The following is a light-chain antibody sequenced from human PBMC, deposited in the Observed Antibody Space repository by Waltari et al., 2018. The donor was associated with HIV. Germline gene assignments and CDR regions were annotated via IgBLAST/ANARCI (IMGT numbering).Light chain of an antibody. CDR2: DVS. Sequence: QSALAQPASVSGSPGQSITISCTGPSSDLGGYNYSLWDQQYAGKAPKLMIYDVSNRPSGVSNRFSGSKSGNTASLTISGLQTEDEADYYCGSYTSSSTLVFGTGTKVTVL. CDR3: GSYTSSSTLV. CDR1: SSDLGGYNY. V-gene: IGLV2-14*01. J-gene: IGLJ1*01.